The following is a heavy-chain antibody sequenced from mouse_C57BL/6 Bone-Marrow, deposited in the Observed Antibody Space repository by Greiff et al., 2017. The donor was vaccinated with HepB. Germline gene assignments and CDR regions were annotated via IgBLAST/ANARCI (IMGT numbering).Heavy chain of an antibody. CDR3: ARGGYAMDD. Sequence: EVQLVESGGGLVQPKGSLKLSCAASGFSFNTYAMNWVRQAPGKGLEWVARIRSKSNNYATYYADSVKDRFTISRDDSESMLYLQMNNLKTVDTAMYYCARGGYAMDDWGQGTSVTVSS. CDR1: GFSFNTYA. V-gene: IGHV10-1*01. J-gene: IGHJ4*01. CDR2: IRSKSNNYAT.